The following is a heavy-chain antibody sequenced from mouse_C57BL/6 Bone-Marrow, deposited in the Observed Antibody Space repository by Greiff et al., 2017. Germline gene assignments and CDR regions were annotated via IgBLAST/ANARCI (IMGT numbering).Heavy chain of an antibody. J-gene: IGHJ2*01. CDR1: GFNIKDDY. CDR3: TGLGRVDH. V-gene: IGHV14-4*01. CDR2: IDPENGDT. D-gene: IGHD4-1*01. Sequence: EVQLQQSGAELVRPGASVKLSCTASGFNIKDDYMHWVKQRPEQGLEWIGWIDPENGDTEYASKFQGKATITADTSSNTAYLQLSSLTSEDTAVYYCTGLGRVDHWGQGTTLTVSS.